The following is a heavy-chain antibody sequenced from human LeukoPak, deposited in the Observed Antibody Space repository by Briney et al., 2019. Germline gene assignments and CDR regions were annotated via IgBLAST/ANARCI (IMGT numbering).Heavy chain of an antibody. CDR3: ARGNCGGDCYSAEYFQH. CDR1: GCTFSSYA. Sequence: SVKVSCKASGCTFSSYAISWVRQAPGQGLEWMGGISPIFGTANYAQKFRARVTTTAVESTSTVYMELSSLRSEDTAVYYCARGNCGGDCYSAEYFQHWGQGTLVTVSS. CDR2: ISPIFGTA. J-gene: IGHJ1*01. V-gene: IGHV1-69*13. D-gene: IGHD2-21*01.